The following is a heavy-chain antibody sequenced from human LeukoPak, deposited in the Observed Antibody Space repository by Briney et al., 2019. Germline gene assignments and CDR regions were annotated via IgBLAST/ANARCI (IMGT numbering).Heavy chain of an antibody. Sequence: PGGSLRLSCAASGFTFSSYSMNWVRQAPGKGLEWVSSISSSSSYIYYADSVKGRFTISRDNAKNSLYLQMNSLRAEDTAVYYCARTVPGNPYEYFQHWGQGTLVTVSS. CDR1: GFTFSSYS. V-gene: IGHV3-21*01. CDR2: ISSSSSYI. J-gene: IGHJ1*01. CDR3: ARTVPGNPYEYFQH. D-gene: IGHD4-23*01.